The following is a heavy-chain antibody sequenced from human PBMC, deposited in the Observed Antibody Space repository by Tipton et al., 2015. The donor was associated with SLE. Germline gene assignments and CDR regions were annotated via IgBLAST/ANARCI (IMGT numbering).Heavy chain of an antibody. D-gene: IGHD3-16*01. CDR2: VSYSGTT. Sequence: TLSLTCTVSGGSITGLYWSWIRQSPGKGLEWMGYVSYSGTTDYNPPLKSRVTISLDTSKNQFSLKLTSVTAADAALYYCAGAMGGVLMDVWGQGTTVTVSS. J-gene: IGHJ6*02. CDR3: AGAMGGVLMDV. V-gene: IGHV4-59*11. CDR1: GGSITGLY.